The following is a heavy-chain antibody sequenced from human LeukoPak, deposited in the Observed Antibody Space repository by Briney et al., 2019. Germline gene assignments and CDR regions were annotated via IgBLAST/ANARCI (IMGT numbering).Heavy chain of an antibody. V-gene: IGHV4-34*01. CDR1: GGSFSGYY. CDR2: INHSGST. CDR3: ASLNYDFWSGYDAFDI. D-gene: IGHD3-3*01. Sequence: PSETLSLTCAVYGGSFSGYYWSWIRQPPGKGLEWIGEINHSGSTNYNPSLKSRVTISVDTSKNQFSLKLSSVTAADTAVYYRASLNYDFWSGYDAFDIWGQGTMVTVSS. J-gene: IGHJ3*02.